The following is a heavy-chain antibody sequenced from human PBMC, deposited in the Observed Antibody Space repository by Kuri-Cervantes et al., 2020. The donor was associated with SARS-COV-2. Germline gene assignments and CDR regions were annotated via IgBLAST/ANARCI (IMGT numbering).Heavy chain of an antibody. V-gene: IGHV4-61*08. CDR3: ARSGSYPYYYYYMDV. Sequence: SCTVSGGSISSGDYYWSWIRQPPGKGLEWIGYIYYSGSTNYNPSLKSRVTISVDTSKNQFSLKLSSVTAADTAVYYCARSGSYPYYYYYMDVWGKGTTVTVSS. CDR2: IYYSGST. J-gene: IGHJ6*03. CDR1: GGSISSGDYY. D-gene: IGHD1-26*01.